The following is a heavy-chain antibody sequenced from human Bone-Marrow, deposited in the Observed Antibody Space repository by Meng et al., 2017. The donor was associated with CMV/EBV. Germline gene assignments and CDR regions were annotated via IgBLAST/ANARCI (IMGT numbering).Heavy chain of an antibody. CDR3: ARNHGKGDFDY. CDR1: GGSISGSDW. Sequence: LTGAVVGGSISGSDWWTWVRQPRGEGLEWIGEISHSRSTNYTPSLKSRVTISVDKSKNQFSLKVSSVTAADTAVYYCARNHGKGDFDYWGQGTLVTVSS. CDR2: ISHSRST. J-gene: IGHJ4*02. V-gene: IGHV4-4*02. D-gene: IGHD1-14*01.